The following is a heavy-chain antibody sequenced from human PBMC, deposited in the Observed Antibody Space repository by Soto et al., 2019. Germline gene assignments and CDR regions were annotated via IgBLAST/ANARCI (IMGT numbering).Heavy chain of an antibody. CDR3: AKDWDGGVVPAAIPFYFDY. CDR1: GFTFSSYA. CDR2: ISGSGGST. Sequence: GGSLRLSCAASGFTFSSYAMSWVRQAPGKGLEWVSAISGSGGSTYYADSVKGRFTISRDNSKNTLYLQMNSLRAEDTAVYYCAKDWDGGVVPAAIPFYFDYWGQGTLVTVSS. J-gene: IGHJ4*02. D-gene: IGHD2-2*02. V-gene: IGHV3-23*01.